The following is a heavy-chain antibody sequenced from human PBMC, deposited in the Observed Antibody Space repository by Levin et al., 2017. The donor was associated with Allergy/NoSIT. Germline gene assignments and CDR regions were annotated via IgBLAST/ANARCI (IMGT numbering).Heavy chain of an antibody. CDR2: IYYSGST. D-gene: IGHD3-22*01. CDR1: GGSISSYY. CDR3: ARALDSSGPTRGAFDI. J-gene: IGHJ3*02. Sequence: SETLSLTCTVSGGSISSYYWSWIRQPPGKGLEWIGYIYYSGSTNYNPSLKSRVTISVDTSKNQFSLKLSSVTAADTAVYYCARALDSSGPTRGAFDIWGQGTMVTVSS. V-gene: IGHV4-59*01.